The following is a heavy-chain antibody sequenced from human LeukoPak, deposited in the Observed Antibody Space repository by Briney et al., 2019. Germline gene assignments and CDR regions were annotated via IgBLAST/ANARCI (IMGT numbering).Heavy chain of an antibody. CDR3: ARGEGKYSIHGMDL. D-gene: IGHD2/OR15-2a*01. V-gene: IGHV4-59*01. J-gene: IGHJ6*01. CDR2: IYYSGST. Sequence: PSETLSLTCTVSGGSISSSYWSWIRQPPGTGLEWLGHIYYSGSTNFNPSLKSRVTLSLDTSKNQFSLKLISVAASDTPVHYCARGEGKYSIHGMDLWAQGPTVTVSS. CDR1: GGSISSSY.